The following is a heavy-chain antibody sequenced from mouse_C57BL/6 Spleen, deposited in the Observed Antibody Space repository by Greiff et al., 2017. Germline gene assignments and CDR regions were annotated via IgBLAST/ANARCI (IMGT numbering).Heavy chain of an antibody. CDR1: GFTFSDYG. V-gene: IGHV5-17*01. Sequence: EVKLMESGGGLVKPGGSLKLSCAASGFTFSDYGMHWVRQAPEKGLEWVAYISSGSSTIYYADTVKGRFTISRDNAKNTLFLQMTSLRSEDTAMYYCARHPLYDPHWYFDVWGTGTTVTVSS. CDR2: ISSGSSTI. CDR3: ARHPLYDPHWYFDV. D-gene: IGHD2-3*01. J-gene: IGHJ1*03.